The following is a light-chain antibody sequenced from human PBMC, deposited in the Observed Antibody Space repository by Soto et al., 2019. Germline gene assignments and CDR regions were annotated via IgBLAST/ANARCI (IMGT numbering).Light chain of an antibody. CDR3: QQYNSSPT. CDR2: KAS. V-gene: IGKV1-5*03. Sequence: DIQMTQSPSTLSASVGDRVTITCRASQSISSWLAWYQQKPGKAPKLLIYKASSLESGVPSRFSCSGSGTEFPLTISSLQPDDFATYYCQQYNSSPTFGQGNKVEIK. CDR1: QSISSW. J-gene: IGKJ1*01.